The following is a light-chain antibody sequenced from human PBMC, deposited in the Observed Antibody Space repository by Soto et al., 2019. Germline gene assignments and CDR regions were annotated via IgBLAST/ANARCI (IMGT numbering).Light chain of an antibody. J-gene: IGKJ1*01. CDR2: GAS. CDR3: QQYGSSPRT. Sequence: EIVMPQSPATLSVSPGERATVSCRASQSVSSNLAWYQQKPGQAPRLLIYGASSRATGIPDRFSGSGSGTDFTLTISRLEPEDFAVYYCQQYGSSPRTFGQGTKVDI. CDR1: QSVSSN. V-gene: IGKV3-20*01.